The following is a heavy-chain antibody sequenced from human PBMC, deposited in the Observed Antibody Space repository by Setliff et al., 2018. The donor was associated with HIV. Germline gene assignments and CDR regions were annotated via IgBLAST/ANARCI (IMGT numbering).Heavy chain of an antibody. J-gene: IGHJ3*01. CDR3: ARVPYRSAWFSGGHDAFDV. CDR2: ISGYNGNT. D-gene: IGHD6-19*01. V-gene: IGHV1-18*01. Sequence: VASVKVSCKASGDTFSRYGISWVRQAPGQGLEWMGWISGYNGNTKYVQKFQGRVTMTTDTSTSTVYMELRSLRSDDTAVYYCARVPYRSAWFSGGHDAFDVWGQGTMVTVSS. CDR1: GDTFSRYG.